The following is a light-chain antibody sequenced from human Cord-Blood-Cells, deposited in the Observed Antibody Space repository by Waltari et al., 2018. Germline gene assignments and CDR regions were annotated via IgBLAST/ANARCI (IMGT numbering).Light chain of an antibody. CDR1: QIISSW. J-gene: IGKJ1*01. CDR3: QQYNSYSRT. V-gene: IGKV1-5*01. Sequence: DIQMTQSPSTLSASVGDRVTITCRASQIISSWLAWYKQKPGKAPKLLIYDASSLESGVPSRFSGSGSGTEFTLTISSLQPDDFATYYCQQYNSYSRTFGQGTKVEIK. CDR2: DAS.